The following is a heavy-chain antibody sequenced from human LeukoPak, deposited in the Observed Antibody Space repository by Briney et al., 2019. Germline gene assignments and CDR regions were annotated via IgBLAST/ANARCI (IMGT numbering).Heavy chain of an antibody. CDR3: AREPSGLGAFDI. CDR1: GFTFTSYS. CDR2: ISSSSRTI. V-gene: IGHV3-48*04. J-gene: IGHJ3*02. Sequence: GGSLRLSCVVSGFTFTSYSMNWVRQAPGKGLEWLSYISSSSRTIYYADSVKGRFTISRDNAKNSLYLQMNSLRAEDTAVYYCAREPSGLGAFDIWGQGTMVTVSS. D-gene: IGHD3-3*01.